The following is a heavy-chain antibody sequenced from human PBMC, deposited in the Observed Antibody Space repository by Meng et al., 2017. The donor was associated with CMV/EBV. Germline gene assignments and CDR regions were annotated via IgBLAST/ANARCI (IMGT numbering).Heavy chain of an antibody. CDR1: GFTFSSYS. Sequence: GESLKISCAASGFTFSSYSMNWVRQAPGKGLEWVSSISSSSSYIYYADSVKGRFTISRDNAKNSLYLQMNSLRAEDTAMYYCARNYVPAAISGDAFDIWGQGTMVTVSS. J-gene: IGHJ3*02. D-gene: IGHD2-2*01. CDR2: ISSSSSYI. V-gene: IGHV3-21*01. CDR3: ARNYVPAAISGDAFDI.